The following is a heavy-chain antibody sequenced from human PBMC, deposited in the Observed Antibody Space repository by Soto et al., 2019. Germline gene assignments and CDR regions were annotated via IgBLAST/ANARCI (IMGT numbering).Heavy chain of an antibody. CDR1: GFTFGDYA. Sequence: GGSLRLSCTASGFTFGDYAMSWFRQAPGKGLEWVGFIRSKAYGGRKEYAGSVKGRFTISRDDSKSIAYLQMNSLKTEDTAVYYCTRARGVTYYYGSGPNYYMDVWGKGTTVTVSS. D-gene: IGHD3-10*01. J-gene: IGHJ6*03. V-gene: IGHV3-49*03. CDR3: TRARGVTYYYGSGPNYYMDV. CDR2: IRSKAYGGRK.